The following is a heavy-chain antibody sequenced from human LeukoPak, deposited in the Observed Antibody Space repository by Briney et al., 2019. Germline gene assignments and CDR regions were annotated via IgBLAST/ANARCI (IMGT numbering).Heavy chain of an antibody. CDR1: GGSISSGGYY. Sequence: SETLSLTCTVSGGSISSGGYYWSWIRQHPGKGLEWIGYIYYSGSTYYNPSLKSRVTISVDTSKNQFSLKLSSVTAADTAVYYCARPQEYYDILTGYYAYWYFDLWGRGTLVTVSS. J-gene: IGHJ2*01. CDR2: IYYSGST. CDR3: ARPQEYYDILTGYYAYWYFDL. V-gene: IGHV4-31*03. D-gene: IGHD3-9*01.